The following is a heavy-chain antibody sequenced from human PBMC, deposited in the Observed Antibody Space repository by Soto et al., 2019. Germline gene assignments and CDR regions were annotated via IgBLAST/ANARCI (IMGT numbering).Heavy chain of an antibody. J-gene: IGHJ4*02. CDR2: IYSGGST. V-gene: IGHV3-53*01. CDR1: GFTVSSNY. Sequence: GGSLRLSCAASGFTVSSNYMSWVRQAPGKGLEWVSVIYSGGSTYYADSVKGRFTISRDNSKKTLYLQMNSLRAEDTAVYYCARARDYGDDTFAPYFDYWGQGTLVTVSS. D-gene: IGHD4-17*01. CDR3: ARARDYGDDTFAPYFDY.